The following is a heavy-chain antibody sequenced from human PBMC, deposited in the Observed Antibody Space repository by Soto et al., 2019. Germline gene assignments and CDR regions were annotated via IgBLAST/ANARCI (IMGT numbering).Heavy chain of an antibody. CDR3: ARGGYYYYYYYMDV. CDR1: GGSFSGYY. J-gene: IGHJ6*03. CDR2: INHSGST. Sequence: SETLSLTCAVYGGSFSGYYWSWIRQPPGKGLEWIGEINHSGSTNYNPSLKSRVTISVDTSKNQFSLKLSSVTAADTAVYYCARGGYYYYYYYMDVWGKGTTVTVS. V-gene: IGHV4-34*01.